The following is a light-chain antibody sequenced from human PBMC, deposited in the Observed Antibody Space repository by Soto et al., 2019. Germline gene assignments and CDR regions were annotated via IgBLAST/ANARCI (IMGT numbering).Light chain of an antibody. J-gene: IGLJ2*01. Sequence: QYALTQPASVSGSPGQSITISCTGTSGDIGGYNYVSWYQQHPGKAPKLLISEVTNRPSGFSNRFSGSKSCNTASLTISGLQAEDEADYYCSSYTTNISPVVFGGGTKLTVL. V-gene: IGLV2-14*01. CDR2: EVT. CDR3: SSYTTNISPVV. CDR1: SGDIGGYNY.